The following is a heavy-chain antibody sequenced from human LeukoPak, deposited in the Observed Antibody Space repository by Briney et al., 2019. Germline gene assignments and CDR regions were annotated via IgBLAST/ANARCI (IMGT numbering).Heavy chain of an antibody. CDR2: ISAYNGNT. V-gene: IGHV1-18*01. J-gene: IGHJ4*02. Sequence: ASVKVSCKASGYTFTSYGISWVRQAPGQGLEWMGWISAYNGNTNYAQKPQGRVTMTTDTSTSTAYMELRSLRSDDTAVYYCARNYYDSSGQFYYFDYWGQGTLVTVSS. D-gene: IGHD3-22*01. CDR3: ARNYYDSSGQFYYFDY. CDR1: GYTFTSYG.